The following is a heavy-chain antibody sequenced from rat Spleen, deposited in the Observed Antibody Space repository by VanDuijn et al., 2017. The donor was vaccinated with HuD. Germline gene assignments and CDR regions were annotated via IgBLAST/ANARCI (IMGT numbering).Heavy chain of an antibody. V-gene: IGHV5-7*01. D-gene: IGHD4-6*01. CDR1: GFTFNDYN. Sequence: EVRLVESGGGLVRPGRSLKLSCAASGFTFNDYNMAWVRQAPKKGLEWVATISYDGRSTFYRDSVKGRFTISRDNAKSTLYLQMDSLRSEDTATYYCARLRNLGYWHFDFWGPGTMVTVSS. J-gene: IGHJ1*01. CDR2: ISYDGRST. CDR3: ARLRNLGYWHFDF.